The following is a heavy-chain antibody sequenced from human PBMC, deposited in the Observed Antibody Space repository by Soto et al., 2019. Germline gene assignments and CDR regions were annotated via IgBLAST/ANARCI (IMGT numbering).Heavy chain of an antibody. V-gene: IGHV3-9*01. CDR3: ARGRVKQRPLDY. D-gene: IGHD3-3*01. CDR1: GFTFDDYA. Sequence: PGGSLRLSCAASGFTFDDYAMYWVRQTPGKGLELISIISGNSSNISYGASVKGQFTISGDNAKSSLYLQMGSLRASDSGLYYCARGRVKQRPLDYWGQGTLVTVSS. CDR2: ISGNSSNI. J-gene: IGHJ4*02.